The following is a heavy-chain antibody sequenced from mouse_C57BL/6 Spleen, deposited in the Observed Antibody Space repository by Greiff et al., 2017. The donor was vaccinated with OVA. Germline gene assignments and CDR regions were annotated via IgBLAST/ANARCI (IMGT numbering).Heavy chain of an antibody. CDR1: GFTFSSYA. Sequence: EVKLMESGEGLVKPGGSLKLSCAASGFTFSSYAMSWVRQTPEKRLEWVAYISSGGDYIYYADTVKGRFTISRDNARNTLYLQMSSLKSEDTAMYYCTSLGSSYEGDYWGQGTTLTVSS. V-gene: IGHV5-9-1*02. CDR3: TSLGSSYEGDY. CDR2: ISSGGDYI. J-gene: IGHJ2*01. D-gene: IGHD1-1*01.